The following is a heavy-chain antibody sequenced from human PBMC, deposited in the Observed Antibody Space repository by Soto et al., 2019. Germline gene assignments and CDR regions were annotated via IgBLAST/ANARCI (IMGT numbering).Heavy chain of an antibody. CDR1: GDSISSYY. CDR2: IYYSGST. D-gene: IGHD3-10*01. J-gene: IGHJ1*01. CDR3: ARGRGPFQH. V-gene: IGHV4-59*01. Sequence: QVQLQESGPGLVKPSETLSLTCTVSGDSISSYYWSWIRQPPGKGLENIGYIYYSGSTNYNPSLKSRVTRSIDTAKNQFSLKLSSVTAADTAVYYCARGRGPFQHWGQGTLVTVSS.